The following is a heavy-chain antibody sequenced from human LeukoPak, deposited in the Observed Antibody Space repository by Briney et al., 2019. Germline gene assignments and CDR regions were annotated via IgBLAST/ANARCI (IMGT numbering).Heavy chain of an antibody. J-gene: IGHJ4*02. CDR1: GFSFSNYG. Sequence: GGSLRLSCAASGFSFSNYGMTWVRQAPGKGLECVSGISGSSGSTYYADSVKGRFTISRDNAKNSLYLQMNSLRAEDTAVYYCARDYGGSSPFDYWGQGTLVTVSS. V-gene: IGHV3-48*04. D-gene: IGHD4-23*01. CDR3: ARDYGGSSPFDY. CDR2: ISGSSGST.